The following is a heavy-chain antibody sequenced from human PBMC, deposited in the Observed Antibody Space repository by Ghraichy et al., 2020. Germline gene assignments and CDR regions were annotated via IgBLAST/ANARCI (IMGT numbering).Heavy chain of an antibody. J-gene: IGHJ4*02. CDR2: IYYSGST. CDR3: ARVDTAMGFDY. D-gene: IGHD5-18*01. Sequence: ESLNISCTVSGGSISSYYWSWIRQPPGKGLEWIGYIYYSGSTNYNPSLKSRVTISVDTSKNQFSLKLSSVTAADTAVYYCARVDTAMGFDYWGQGTLVTVSS. CDR1: GGSISSYY. V-gene: IGHV4-59*01.